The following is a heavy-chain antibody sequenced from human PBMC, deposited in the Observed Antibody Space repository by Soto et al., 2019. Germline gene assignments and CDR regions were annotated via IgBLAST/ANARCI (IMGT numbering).Heavy chain of an antibody. J-gene: IGHJ6*03. V-gene: IGHV1-3*01. CDR2: INAGNGNT. D-gene: IGHD1-1*01. Sequence: ASVNVSCKASGYTFTSYVMHWVRQAPGQRLEWMGWINAGNGNTKYSQKFQGRVTITRDTSASTAYMELSSLRSEDTAVYYCARGYDPYYYYYMDVWGRGTTVTVSS. CDR3: ARGYDPYYYYYMDV. CDR1: GYTFTSYV.